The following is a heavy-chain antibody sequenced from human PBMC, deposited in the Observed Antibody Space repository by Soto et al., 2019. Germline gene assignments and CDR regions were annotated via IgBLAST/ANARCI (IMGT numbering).Heavy chain of an antibody. CDR1: GCSISSHY. D-gene: IGHD4-17*01. Sequence: PSETLSLTCAVSGCSISSHYWTWIRQPPGKGLEWIGYIYYTGSTNYNPSLKSRVTISVDTSRNQFSLKLTSVTAADTAVYYCATLPHYGGPKAGLWGQGTQVTVSS. CDR2: IYYTGST. V-gene: IGHV4-59*08. J-gene: IGHJ4*02. CDR3: ATLPHYGGPKAGL.